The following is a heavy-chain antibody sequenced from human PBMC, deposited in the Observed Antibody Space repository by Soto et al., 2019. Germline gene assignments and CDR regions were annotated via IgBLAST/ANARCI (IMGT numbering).Heavy chain of an antibody. CDR2: ISAYNGNT. CDR1: GYTFTSYG. CDR3: ARDGYSTNFAY. Sequence: QVQLVQSGAEVKKPGASVKVSCKASGYTFTSYGISWVRQAPGQGLEWMGWISAYNGNTNYAQKLQGRVTMTTDTSTSXXXXXXXSLXXDXTXVYYCARDGYSTNFAYWGQGTLVTVSS. D-gene: IGHD6-13*01. V-gene: IGHV1-18*01. J-gene: IGHJ4*02.